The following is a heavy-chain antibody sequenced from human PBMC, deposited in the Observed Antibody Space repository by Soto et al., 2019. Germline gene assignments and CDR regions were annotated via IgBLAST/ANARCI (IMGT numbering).Heavy chain of an antibody. D-gene: IGHD3-22*01. J-gene: IGHJ2*01. Sequence: GGSLRLSRAASGLTFSTFAMTWVRQDPGKGLEWVSAISGNGNNVYYADSVKGRFSISRDNSKNTLFLQMSSLRAEDSAVYYCAKRGYFYERGGYYDLDLGGRGTLVTVSS. CDR3: AKRGYFYERGGYYDLDL. CDR2: ISGNGNNV. V-gene: IGHV3-23*01. CDR1: GLTFSTFA.